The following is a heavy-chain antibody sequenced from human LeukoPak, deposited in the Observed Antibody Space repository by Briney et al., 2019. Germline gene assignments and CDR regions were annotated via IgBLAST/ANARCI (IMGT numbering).Heavy chain of an antibody. CDR1: RGPFSGYY. CDR2: INHSGST. V-gene: IGHV4-34*01. Sequence: PSETLSLTCAVYRGPFSGYYWSWIRQPPGKGLEWIGEINHSGSTNYNPSLKSRVTISVDTSKNQFSLKLSSVTAADTAVYYCGRGRLVRGATYDYWGQGTLVTVSS. CDR3: GRGRLVRGATYDY. J-gene: IGHJ4*02. D-gene: IGHD3-10*01.